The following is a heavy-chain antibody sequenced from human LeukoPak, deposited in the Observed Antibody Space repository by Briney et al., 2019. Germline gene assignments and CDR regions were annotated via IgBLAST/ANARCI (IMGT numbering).Heavy chain of an antibody. V-gene: IGHV3-74*01. CDR1: GFTFSRYW. J-gene: IGHJ1*01. CDR2: KSDGKT. D-gene: IGHD3-22*01. CDR3: ARAPSEVGGYYPEYFRH. Sequence: GGSLRLSCEASGFTFSRYWMHRVRQAPGKGLVWVSRKSDGKTNYADSVKGRFTISRDNAKNTVSLQMDSLRAEDTGVYYCARAPSEVGGYYPEYFRHWGQGTLVTVSS.